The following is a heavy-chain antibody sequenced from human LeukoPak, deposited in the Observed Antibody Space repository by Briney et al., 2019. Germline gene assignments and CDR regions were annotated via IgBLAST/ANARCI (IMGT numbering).Heavy chain of an antibody. CDR2: ISGSGGST. D-gene: IGHD3-22*01. Sequence: GGSLRLSCAASGFTFSSYAMSWVRQAPGKGLEWVSAISGSGGSTYYADSVKGRFTISRDNSKNTLYLQMNSLRAEDTAVYYCAKRGLNYDSSGYYVPFQHWGQGTLVTVSS. CDR1: GFTFSSYA. CDR3: AKRGLNYDSSGYYVPFQH. J-gene: IGHJ1*01. V-gene: IGHV3-23*01.